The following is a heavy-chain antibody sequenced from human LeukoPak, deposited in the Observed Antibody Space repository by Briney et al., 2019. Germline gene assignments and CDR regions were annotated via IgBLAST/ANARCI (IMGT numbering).Heavy chain of an antibody. J-gene: IGHJ6*04. CDR2: INHSGST. CDR1: GGSFSGYY. CDR3: AGGRTMVRGVSKRNWMDV. Sequence: SETLSLTCAVYGGSFSGYYWSWIRQPPGKGLEWIGEINHSGSTNYNPSLKSRVTISVDTSKNQFSLKLSSVTAADTAVYYCAGGRTMVRGVSKRNWMDVWGKGTTVTVSS. D-gene: IGHD3-10*01. V-gene: IGHV4-34*01.